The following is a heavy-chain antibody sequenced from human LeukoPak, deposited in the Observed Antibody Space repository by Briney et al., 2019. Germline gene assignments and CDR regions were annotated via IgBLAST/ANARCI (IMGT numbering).Heavy chain of an antibody. V-gene: IGHV3-48*03. Sequence: GGSLRLSCAASGFTFRLYVMNWVRQAPGKGLEWVSYISSSGNIIYYADSVKGRFTISRDNAKNSLYLQMNSLRAEDTAVYYCARVGYSGTWYLDYWGQGTLVTVSS. CDR3: ARVGYSGTWYLDY. CDR1: GFTFRLYV. CDR2: ISSSGNII. J-gene: IGHJ4*02. D-gene: IGHD6-13*01.